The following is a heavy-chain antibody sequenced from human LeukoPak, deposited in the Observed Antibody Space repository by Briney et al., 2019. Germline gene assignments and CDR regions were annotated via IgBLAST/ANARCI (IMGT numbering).Heavy chain of an antibody. D-gene: IGHD3-10*01. Sequence: PGGSLRLSCAASGFTFSSYSMNWVRQAPGKGLEWVSSISSSSYIYYADSVKGRFTISRDNAKNSLYLQMNSLRAEDTAVYYCARSGFGDYYYYGMDVWGRGTTVTVSS. CDR3: ARSGFGDYYYYGMDV. CDR2: ISSSSYI. V-gene: IGHV3-21*01. CDR1: GFTFSSYS. J-gene: IGHJ6*02.